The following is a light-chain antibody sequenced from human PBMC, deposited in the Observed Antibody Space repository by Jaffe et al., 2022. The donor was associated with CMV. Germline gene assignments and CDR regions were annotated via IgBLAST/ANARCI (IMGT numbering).Light chain of an antibody. V-gene: IGKV1-5*03. Sequence: DIQMTQSPSTLSASVGDRVTITCRASQSISIWLAWYQQKPGKAPKLLIYKASSLESGVPSRFSGSGSGPEFTLTISSLQPDDFATYYCQQYKSYPWTFGQGTKVEIK. J-gene: IGKJ1*01. CDR1: QSISIW. CDR2: KAS. CDR3: QQYKSYPWT.